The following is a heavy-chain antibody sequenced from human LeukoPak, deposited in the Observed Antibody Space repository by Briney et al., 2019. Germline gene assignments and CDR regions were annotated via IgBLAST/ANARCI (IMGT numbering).Heavy chain of an antibody. CDR1: GGSISSDY. V-gene: IGHV4-59*01. CDR2: IYYSGST. Sequence: PSETLSLTCTVSGGSISSDYWSWILQPPRKRLELSGYIYYSGSTNYNPSLKSRVTISVDKSKNQFSLKLSSVTAADTAVYYCAREYRPVVVDGRWFDPWGQGTLVTVSS. CDR3: AREYRPVVVDGRWFDP. D-gene: IGHD2-21*01. J-gene: IGHJ5*02.